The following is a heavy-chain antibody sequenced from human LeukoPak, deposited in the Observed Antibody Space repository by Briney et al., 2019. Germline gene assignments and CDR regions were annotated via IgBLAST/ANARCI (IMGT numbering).Heavy chain of an antibody. CDR3: ARSPRGAAADFDY. J-gene: IGHJ4*02. CDR2: VYYTGST. D-gene: IGHD6-13*01. CDR1: GGSISDFY. V-gene: IGHV4-59*08. Sequence: TSETLSLTCTVSGGSISDFYWSWIRQPPGKGLEWIGDVYYTGSTNYNPSLKSRVTISVDMSKNKLSLELTSVTAADTAVYYCARSPRGAAADFDYWGQGTLVTVSS.